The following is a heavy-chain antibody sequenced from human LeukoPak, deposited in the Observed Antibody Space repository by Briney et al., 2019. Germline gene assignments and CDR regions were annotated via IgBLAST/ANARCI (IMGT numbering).Heavy chain of an antibody. CDR3: ARLLPLQGGDV. Sequence: SETLSLTCAVYGVSFINYYWSWFRQPPGKGLEWIGEINHSGGTNYNASLKRRATISLDTSKNQFSLRLRSVTAADTAVYYCARLLPLQGGDVWGRGTTVTVSS. J-gene: IGHJ6*01. V-gene: IGHV4-34*01. D-gene: IGHD2-15*01. CDR1: GVSFINYY. CDR2: INHSGGT.